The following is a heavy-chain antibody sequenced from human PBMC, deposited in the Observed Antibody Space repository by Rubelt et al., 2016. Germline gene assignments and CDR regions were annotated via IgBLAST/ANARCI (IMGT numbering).Heavy chain of an antibody. Sequence: VQLLDSGGGLVQPGGSLRLSCATSGFTFSNYAMSWVRQAPGKGLEWVSYISGRGSTMYYADSVKGRFTISRDNAKNSLYLQMNSLRAEDTALYYCAGPRRGGDTNGYNGFDIWGQGTMVTVSS. CDR3: AGPRRGGDTNGYNGFDI. CDR1: GFTFSNYA. D-gene: IGHD2-8*01. J-gene: IGHJ3*02. CDR2: ISGRGSTM. V-gene: IGHV3-48*03.